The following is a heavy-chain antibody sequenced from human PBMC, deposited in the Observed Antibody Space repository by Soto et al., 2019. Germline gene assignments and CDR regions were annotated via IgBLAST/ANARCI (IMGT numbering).Heavy chain of an antibody. CDR2: ISHSGST. CDR1: GGSISSGGYS. D-gene: IGHD6-6*01. Sequence: QLQLQESGSGLVKPSQTLSLTCAVSGGSISSGGYSWSWIRQPPGKGLEWIGYISHSGSTYYNPSLKRRVTLSVDRSKNQCALKLSSVTAADTAMYYCASGSHVPHYWGQGTLVTVSS. J-gene: IGHJ4*02. CDR3: ASGSHVPHY. V-gene: IGHV4-30-2*01.